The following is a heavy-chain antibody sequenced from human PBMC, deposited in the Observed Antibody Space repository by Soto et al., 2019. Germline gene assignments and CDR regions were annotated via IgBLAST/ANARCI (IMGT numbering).Heavy chain of an antibody. Sequence: QVQLVESGGGVVQPGRSLRLSCAASGFTFSSYGMHWVRQAPGKGLEWVAVISYDGSNKYYADSVKGRFTISRDNSKNTLYLQMNSLRAEVTAVYYCAKDRPEGGYFDYWGQGTLVTVSS. J-gene: IGHJ4*02. CDR2: ISYDGSNK. CDR1: GFTFSSYG. V-gene: IGHV3-30*18. CDR3: AKDRPEGGYFDY. D-gene: IGHD3-16*01.